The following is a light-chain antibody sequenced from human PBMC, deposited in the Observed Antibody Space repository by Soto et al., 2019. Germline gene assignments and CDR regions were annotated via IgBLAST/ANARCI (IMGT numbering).Light chain of an antibody. CDR2: LAS. CDR3: MQALPPPGYT. Sequence: DIVMTQSPLSLPVTPGEPASISGRSSQSLMHSNGYNYLDWYLQKPGQSPQILIYLASNRPSGVPDRFSGSGSGTDFTLNISRVEADDVGVYYCMQALPPPGYTFGPGTRVDIK. CDR1: QSLMHSNGYNY. V-gene: IGKV2-28*01. J-gene: IGKJ3*01.